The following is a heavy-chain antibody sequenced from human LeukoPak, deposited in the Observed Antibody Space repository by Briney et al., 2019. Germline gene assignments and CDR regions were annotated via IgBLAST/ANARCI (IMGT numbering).Heavy chain of an antibody. CDR1: GGSISSSSYY. Sequence: SETLSLTCTVSGGSISSSSYYWGWIRQPPGKGLEWIGSIYYSGSTYYNPSLKSRVTISVDTSKNQFSLNLSSVTAADTAVYYCARGRAAPLDYWGQGTLVTVSS. CDR3: ARGRAAPLDY. D-gene: IGHD6-13*01. CDR2: IYYSGST. V-gene: IGHV4-39*01. J-gene: IGHJ4*02.